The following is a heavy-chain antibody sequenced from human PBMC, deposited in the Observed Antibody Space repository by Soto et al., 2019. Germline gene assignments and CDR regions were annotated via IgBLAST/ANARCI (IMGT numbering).Heavy chain of an antibody. V-gene: IGHV4-34*01. Sequence: SETLSLTCAVYGGSFSGYHWSWIRQSPGKXLEWIGEINHRGSTNYNPSLKSRVTISVDTSKNQFSLKLSSVTAADTAVYYCAGGRGVRGTIITTYYYYGLDVWGQGATVTVSS. CDR2: INHRGST. D-gene: IGHD3-10*01. J-gene: IGHJ6*02. CDR1: GGSFSGYH. CDR3: AGGRGVRGTIITTYYYYGLDV.